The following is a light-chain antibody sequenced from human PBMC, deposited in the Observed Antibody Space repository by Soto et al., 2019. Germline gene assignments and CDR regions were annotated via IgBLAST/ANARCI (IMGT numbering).Light chain of an antibody. CDR2: GNS. CDR3: KSYDSSLSGFMV. J-gene: IGLJ2*01. CDR1: SSNIGAGYD. Sequence: QAVVTQPPSVSGAPGQRVTISCTGSSSNIGAGYDVHWYQQLPGTAPKLLIYGNSNRPSGVPDRFSGSKSGTSASRAITGLQAEDEAEYYCKSYDSSLSGFMVFGGGTKLTVL. V-gene: IGLV1-40*01.